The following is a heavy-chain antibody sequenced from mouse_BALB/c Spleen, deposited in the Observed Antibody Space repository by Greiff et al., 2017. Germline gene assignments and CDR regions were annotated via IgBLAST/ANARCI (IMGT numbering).Heavy chain of an antibody. D-gene: IGHD1-1*01. CDR3: VRDWYGSSYGNWYFDV. CDR2: IWTGGGT. V-gene: IGHV2-9-2*01. J-gene: IGHJ1*01. CDR1: GFSLTSYD. Sequence: QVQLKESGPGLVAPSQSLSITCTVSGFSLTSYDISWIRQPPGKGLEWLGVIWTGGGTNYNSAFMSRLSISKDNSKSQVFLKMNSLQTDDTAIYYCVRDWYGSSYGNWYFDVWGAGTTVTVSS.